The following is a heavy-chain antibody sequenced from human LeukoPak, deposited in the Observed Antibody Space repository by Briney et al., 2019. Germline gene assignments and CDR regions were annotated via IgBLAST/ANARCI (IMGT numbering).Heavy chain of an antibody. CDR1: GGSISSGDYY. CDR3: ASICSGGSCYSDY. CDR2: MYYSGST. Sequence: PSQTLSLTCTVSGGSISSGDYYWSWIRQPPGKGLEWIAYMYYSGSTNYNPSLKSRVTISVDTSKNQFSLKLSSVTAADTAVYYCASICSGGSCYSDYWGQGTLVTVSS. D-gene: IGHD2-15*01. V-gene: IGHV4-30-4*01. J-gene: IGHJ4*02.